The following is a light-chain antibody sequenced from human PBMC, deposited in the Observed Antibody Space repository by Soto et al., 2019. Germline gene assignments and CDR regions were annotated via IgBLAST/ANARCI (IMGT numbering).Light chain of an antibody. J-gene: IGKJ5*01. CDR2: DAS. Sequence: ENVLTQSPATLSLSPGEGATLSCRASQRVSSSYLAWYQQKPGQAPRLLIYDASNRATGIPARFSGGGSGTDFTLTISSLEPEDFAVYYCLQRSDWPPITFGQGTRLEIK. CDR1: QRVSSSY. V-gene: IGKV3-11*01. CDR3: LQRSDWPPIT.